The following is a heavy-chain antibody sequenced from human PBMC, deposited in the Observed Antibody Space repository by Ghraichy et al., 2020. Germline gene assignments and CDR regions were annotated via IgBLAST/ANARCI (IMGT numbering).Heavy chain of an antibody. D-gene: IGHD6-13*01. V-gene: IGHV4-59*08. J-gene: IGHJ4*02. CDR3: ARCSSSWWDFDY. Sequence: SQTLSLTCTVSGGSISSYYWSWIRQPPGKGLEWIGYIYYSGSTNYNPSLKSRVTISVDTSKNQFSLKLSSVTAADTAVYYCARCSSSWWDFDYWGQGTLVTVSS. CDR2: IYYSGST. CDR1: GGSISSYY.